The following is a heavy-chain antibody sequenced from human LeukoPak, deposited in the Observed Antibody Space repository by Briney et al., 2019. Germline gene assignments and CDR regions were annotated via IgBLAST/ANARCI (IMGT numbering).Heavy chain of an antibody. CDR2: ISYGGSNK. D-gene: IGHD3-22*01. Sequence: GGSLRLSCAASGFTFSSYAMHWVRQAPGKGLEWVAVISYGGSNKYYADSVKGRFTISRDNSKNTLYLQMNSLRAEDTAVYYCAKGLTSLAYYYDSSGYYYYYGMDVWGQGTTVTVSS. V-gene: IGHV3-30-3*01. J-gene: IGHJ6*02. CDR1: GFTFSSYA. CDR3: AKGLTSLAYYYDSSGYYYYYGMDV.